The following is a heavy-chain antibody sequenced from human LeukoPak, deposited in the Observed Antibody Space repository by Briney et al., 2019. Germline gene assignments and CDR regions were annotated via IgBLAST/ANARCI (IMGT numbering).Heavy chain of an antibody. CDR2: TSKDGSDT. Sequence: PGGSLRLSCAASGFTFSDSWMHWVRQIPGKGPEWLSRTSKDGSDTDYADSAKGRLRASRDNGKNTVYLELTNLRPDDTALYYCARGGYSGSYYRFSWGRGTQVTVAS. V-gene: IGHV3-74*01. CDR1: GFTFSDSW. CDR3: ARGGYSGSYYRFS. J-gene: IGHJ4*02. D-gene: IGHD6-25*01.